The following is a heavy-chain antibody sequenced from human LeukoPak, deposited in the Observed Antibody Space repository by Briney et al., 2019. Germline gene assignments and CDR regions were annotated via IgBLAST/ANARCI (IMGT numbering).Heavy chain of an antibody. D-gene: IGHD3-22*01. Sequence: GGSLRLSCAASGFTFSSYGMHWVRQAPGKGLEWVAFIRYDGSNKYYADSVKGRFTISRDNSKNTLYLQMNSLRAEDTAVYYCAKDIRRLNYYDSSGYDSPDIWGQGTMVTVSS. CDR2: IRYDGSNK. CDR1: GFTFSSYG. J-gene: IGHJ3*02. CDR3: AKDIRRLNYYDSSGYDSPDI. V-gene: IGHV3-30*02.